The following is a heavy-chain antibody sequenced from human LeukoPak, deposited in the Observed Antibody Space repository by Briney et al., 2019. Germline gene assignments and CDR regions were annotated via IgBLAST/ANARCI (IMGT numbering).Heavy chain of an antibody. CDR2: MNPKSGNT. V-gene: IGHV1-8*01. CDR1: GDTFTTYD. D-gene: IGHD3-3*01. Sequence: ATVKVSCKASGDTFTTYDIKWVRQAPGQGLEWMGWMNPKSGNTVYAQKFQGRVIMTRDTSKSTAYMELSSLRSEDTAVYYCGRAITIFDYYYMDVWGKGSTVTVSS. CDR3: GRAITIFDYYYMDV. J-gene: IGHJ6*03.